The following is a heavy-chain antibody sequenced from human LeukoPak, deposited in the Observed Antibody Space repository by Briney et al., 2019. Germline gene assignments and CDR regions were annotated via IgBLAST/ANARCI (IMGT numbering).Heavy chain of an antibody. D-gene: IGHD2/OR15-2a*01. Sequence: KPSETLSLTCTVSGGSISSSSYYWGWIRQPPGRGLEWIGSIYYSGSTYYNPSLKSRGTISVDTSKNQFSLKLTSVTATDTAVYYCARPSAIYDPVSHFDYWGQGTLVTVSS. CDR1: GGSISSSSYY. CDR2: IYYSGST. V-gene: IGHV4-39*01. J-gene: IGHJ4*02. CDR3: ARPSAIYDPVSHFDY.